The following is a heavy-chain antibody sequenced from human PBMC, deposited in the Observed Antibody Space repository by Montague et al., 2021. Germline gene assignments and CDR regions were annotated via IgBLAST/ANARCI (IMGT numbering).Heavy chain of an antibody. CDR3: AKDASGYVAADY. D-gene: IGHD3-22*01. V-gene: IGHV3-23*01. CDR2: ISNNGEST. Sequence: SLRLSCATSGFTFNDYGMSWARQPPGRGPEWVSTISNNGESTHYADSVRGRFTISRDNSKNTVYLQMDSLRVEDTATYYCAKDASGYVAADYWGQGVLVTVSS. CDR1: GFTFNDYG. J-gene: IGHJ4*02.